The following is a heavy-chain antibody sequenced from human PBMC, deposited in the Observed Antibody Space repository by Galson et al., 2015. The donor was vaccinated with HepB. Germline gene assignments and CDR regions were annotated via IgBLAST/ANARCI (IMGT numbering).Heavy chain of an antibody. CDR3: AREEGMRHRVAVASQDY. Sequence: SLRLSCAASGFTFSSYAMHWVRQAPGKGLEWVAVISYDGGNKYYADSVKGRFTISRDNSKNTLYLQMNSLRAEDTAVYYCAREEGMRHRVAVASQDYWGQGTLVTVSS. J-gene: IGHJ4*02. CDR1: GFTFSSYA. D-gene: IGHD6-19*01. V-gene: IGHV3-30*04. CDR2: ISYDGGNK.